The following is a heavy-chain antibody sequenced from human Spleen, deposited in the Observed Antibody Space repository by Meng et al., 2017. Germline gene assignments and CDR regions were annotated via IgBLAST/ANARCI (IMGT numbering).Heavy chain of an antibody. J-gene: IGHJ5*02. CDR2: INSDGSST. V-gene: IGHV3-74*01. Sequence: GESLKISCAASGFTFSSYWMHWVRQAPGKGLVWVSRINSDGSSTSYADSVKGRFTISRDNAKNTLYLQMNSLRDEDTAVYYCARAHSSSWAKWFDPWGQGTLVTVSS. D-gene: IGHD6-13*01. CDR1: GFTFSSYW. CDR3: ARAHSSSWAKWFDP.